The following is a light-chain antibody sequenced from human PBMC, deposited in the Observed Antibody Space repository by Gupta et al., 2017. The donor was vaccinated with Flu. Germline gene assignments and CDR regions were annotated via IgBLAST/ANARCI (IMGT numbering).Light chain of an antibody. CDR1: SSNIGAGYD. CDR3: QSYDSSLSGSRVYV. J-gene: IGLJ1*01. V-gene: IGLV1-40*01. Sequence: QSVLTQPPSVSGAPGQRVTISCTGSSSNIGAGYDVHWYKQLPGTAPKLLIYGNSNRPSGVPDRFSGSKSGTSASLAITGLQAEDEADYYCQSYDSSLSGSRVYVFGTGTKVTVL. CDR2: GNS.